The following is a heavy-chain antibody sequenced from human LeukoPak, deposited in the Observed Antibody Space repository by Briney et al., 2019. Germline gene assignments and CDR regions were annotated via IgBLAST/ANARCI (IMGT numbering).Heavy chain of an antibody. CDR1: GLTFSSYS. D-gene: IGHD4-11*01. V-gene: IGHV3-21*01. Sequence: GGSLRLSCAASGLTFSSYSMNWVRQAPGKGLEWVSSISTTSRYIYYADSVKGRFTVSRDNAKNSLSLQMNSLRAEDTAVYYCARGNSDYDHDYWGQGTLVTVSS. CDR2: ISTTSRYI. CDR3: ARGNSDYDHDY. J-gene: IGHJ4*02.